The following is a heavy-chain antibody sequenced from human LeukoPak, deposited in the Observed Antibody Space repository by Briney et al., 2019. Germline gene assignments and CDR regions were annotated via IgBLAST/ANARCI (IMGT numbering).Heavy chain of an antibody. D-gene: IGHD3-3*01. CDR1: GYTLTSYD. CDR2: MNPNSGNT. V-gene: IGHV1-8*01. CDR3: ARGLTSITIFGVVTPLNWFDP. J-gene: IGHJ5*02. Sequence: ASVKVSCKASGYTLTSYDINWVRQATGQGLEWMGWMNPNSGNTGYAQKFQGRVTMTRNASISTAYMELSSLRSEDTAVYYCARGLTSITIFGVVTPLNWFDPWGQGTLVTVSS.